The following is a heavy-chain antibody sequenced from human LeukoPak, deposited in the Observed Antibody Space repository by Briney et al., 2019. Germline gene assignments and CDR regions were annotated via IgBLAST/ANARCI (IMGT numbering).Heavy chain of an antibody. CDR3: ARDRFDY. CDR1: GFTFSSYS. J-gene: IGHJ4*02. Sequence: PWGSLTLSCGASGFTFSSYSMNWVRQAPGKGLEWVSYINSSSSIMYYADSVKGRFTISRDNAKKSLYLQMNSMSDEDTAVYYCARDRFDYWSQGTLVSFSS. CDR2: INSSSSIM. V-gene: IGHV3-48*02.